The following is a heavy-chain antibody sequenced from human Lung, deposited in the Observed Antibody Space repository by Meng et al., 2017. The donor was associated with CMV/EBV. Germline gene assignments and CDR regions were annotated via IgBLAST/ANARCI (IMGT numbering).Heavy chain of an antibody. Sequence: SXKISCAASGFTFDDYAMHWVRQAPGKGLEWVSGISWNSGSIGYADSVKGRFTISRDNAKNSLYLQMNSLRAEDTALYYCAKDIFPATVTTSFLDYWGHGTXVTVSS. CDR3: AKDIFPATVTTSFLDY. CDR1: GFTFDDYA. V-gene: IGHV3-9*01. J-gene: IGHJ4*01. CDR2: ISWNSGSI. D-gene: IGHD4-17*01.